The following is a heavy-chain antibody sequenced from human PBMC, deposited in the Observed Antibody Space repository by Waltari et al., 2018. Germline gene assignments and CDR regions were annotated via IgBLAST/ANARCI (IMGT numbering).Heavy chain of an antibody. V-gene: IGHV1-58*02. CDR2: IVVGSGNT. J-gene: IGHJ6*03. CDR3: AAGPWGGSYYYYYYYMDV. CDR1: GFTFTSSA. Sequence: QMQLVQSGPEVKKPGTSVKVSCKASGFTFTSSAMQWVRQARGQRLEWIGWIVVGSGNTNYAQKFQERVTITRDMSTSTAYMELSSLRSEDTAVYYCAAGPWGGSYYYYYYYMDVWGKGTTVTVSS. D-gene: IGHD3-16*01.